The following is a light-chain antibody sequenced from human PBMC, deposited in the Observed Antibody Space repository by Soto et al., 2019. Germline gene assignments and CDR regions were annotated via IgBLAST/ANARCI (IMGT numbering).Light chain of an antibody. Sequence: EIVMTQSPVILSVSPGERATLSCRASQNVNSDLAWYQQKPGQAPRILIYGASTRATDIPARISGSGSETDFTLTINGLQSEDFAVYYCQQYNKWPPLYTFGQGTKLEIK. CDR1: QNVNSD. CDR3: QQYNKWPPLYT. V-gene: IGKV3-15*01. CDR2: GAS. J-gene: IGKJ2*01.